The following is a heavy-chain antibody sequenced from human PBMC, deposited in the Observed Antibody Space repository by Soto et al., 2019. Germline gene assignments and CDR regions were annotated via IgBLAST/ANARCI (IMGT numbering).Heavy chain of an antibody. V-gene: IGHV4-39*01. Sequence: QLQLQESGPGLVRPSETLSLTCTVSGGSIGSSAFYWGWIRQPPGKGLEWIGSIYHSGTTYYNQSLTSRVSISVDTSKNQFSLKLSSVTAADTAVYYCTTGLTIFGVVISSGDYWGQGILVTVSS. CDR3: TTGLTIFGVVISSGDY. D-gene: IGHD3-3*01. CDR2: IYHSGTT. CDR1: GGSIGSSAFY. J-gene: IGHJ4*02.